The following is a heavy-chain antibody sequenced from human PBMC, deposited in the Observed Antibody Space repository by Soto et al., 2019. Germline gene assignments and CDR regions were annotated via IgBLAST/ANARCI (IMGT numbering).Heavy chain of an antibody. Sequence: SETLSLTCAVYGGSFSCYYWSWIRQPPGKGLEWIGEINHSGSTNYNPSLKSRVTISVDTSKNQFSLKLSSVTAADTAVYYCARGRAVRSSSSVYYYYGMDVWGQGTTVTVSS. D-gene: IGHD6-6*01. CDR2: INHSGST. V-gene: IGHV4-34*01. CDR1: GGSFSCYY. CDR3: ARGRAVRSSSSVYYYYGMDV. J-gene: IGHJ6*02.